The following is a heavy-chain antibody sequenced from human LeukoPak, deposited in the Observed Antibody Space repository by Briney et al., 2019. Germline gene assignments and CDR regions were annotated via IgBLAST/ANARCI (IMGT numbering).Heavy chain of an antibody. CDR1: GGSISSGGYY. Sequence: TLSLTCTASGGSISSGGYYWSWSRQHPGKGLEWIGYIHYTGSTSYNPSLKSRVTISVDTSKNQFSLNLSSVTAADTAVYYCARDTGTWYFDLWGRGTLVTVSS. CDR2: IHYTGST. CDR3: ARDTGTWYFDL. J-gene: IGHJ2*01. D-gene: IGHD4-17*01. V-gene: IGHV4-31*03.